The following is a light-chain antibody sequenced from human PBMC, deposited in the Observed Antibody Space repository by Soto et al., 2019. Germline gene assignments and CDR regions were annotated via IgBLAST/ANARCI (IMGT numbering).Light chain of an antibody. V-gene: IGKV1-5*03. CDR2: KAS. CDR3: QHYTSYSEA. CDR1: QTISSW. J-gene: IGKJ1*01. Sequence: DRQMSQSTSTLSGSVGDRVTITCRAIQTISSWLAWYQQKPGKAPKLLIYKASTLKSGVPSRFSGSGSGTEFTLTISSLQPDDFATYYCQHYTSYSEAFGQGTKVDIK.